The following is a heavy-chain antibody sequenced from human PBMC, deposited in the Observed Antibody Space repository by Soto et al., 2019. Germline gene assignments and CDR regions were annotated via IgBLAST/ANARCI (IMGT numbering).Heavy chain of an antibody. CDR2: IYYSGST. V-gene: IGHV4-59*08. CDR3: ARLMGLDV. CDR1: GGSISSYY. D-gene: IGHD3-16*01. J-gene: IGHJ6*04. Sequence: PSETLSLTCTVSGGSISSYYWSWIRQPPGKGLEWIGYIYYSGSTNYNPSLKSRVTISVDTSKNQFSLKLSSVTAADTAVYYCARLMGLDVWGKGTKVTVSS.